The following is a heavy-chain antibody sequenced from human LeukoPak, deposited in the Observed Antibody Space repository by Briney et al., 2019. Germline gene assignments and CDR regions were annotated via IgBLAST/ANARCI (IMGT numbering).Heavy chain of an antibody. J-gene: IGHJ4*02. CDR2: ISAYNGNT. Sequence: ASVKVSCKASGYTFTSYGISWVRQAPGQGLEWMGWISAYNGNTNYAQKLQGRVTMTTDTSTSTAYMELRSLRSDDTAVYYCARERHSSSSRPPYPNDYWGQGTLVTVSS. CDR3: ARERHSSSSRPPYPNDY. CDR1: GYTFTSYG. D-gene: IGHD6-6*01. V-gene: IGHV1-18*01.